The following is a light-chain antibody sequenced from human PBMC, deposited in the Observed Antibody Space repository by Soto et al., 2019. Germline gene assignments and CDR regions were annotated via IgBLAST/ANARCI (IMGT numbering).Light chain of an antibody. CDR3: ETWDSNTHV. J-gene: IGLJ1*01. V-gene: IGLV4-60*03. Sequence: QPVLTQSSSASASLGSSVKLTCTLSSGHSSYIIAWHQQQPGKAPRYLMKLEGSGSYNKVSGVPDRFSGSSSGADRYLTISNLQSEDEADYYCETWDSNTHVFGTGTKVTVL. CDR1: SGHSSYI. CDR2: LEGSGSY.